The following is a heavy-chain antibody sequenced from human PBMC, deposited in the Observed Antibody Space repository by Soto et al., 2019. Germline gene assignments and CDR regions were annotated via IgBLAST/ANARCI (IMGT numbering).Heavy chain of an antibody. Sequence: SETLSLTCTVSGGSIANNNYFWGWVRQPPGKGLEWIGSAAYSGGTYKNPSLKSRVTVSVDTSKDQFSLKLTSVTAADTAVYYCAKVVVGATSHSDFDSWGQGTLVTSPQ. CDR2: AAYSGGT. V-gene: IGHV4-39*01. J-gene: IGHJ4*02. CDR1: GGSIANNNYF. CDR3: AKVVVGATSHSDFDS. D-gene: IGHD2-15*01.